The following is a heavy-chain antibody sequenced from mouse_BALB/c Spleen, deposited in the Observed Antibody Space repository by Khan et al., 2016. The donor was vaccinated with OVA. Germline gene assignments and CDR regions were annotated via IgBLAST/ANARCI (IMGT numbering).Heavy chain of an antibody. J-gene: IGHJ2*02. Sequence: QIQLVQSGAELAKPGASVKMSCKASGYTFTSFWMHWVKQRPGQGLEWIGYINPTSGYTDYNEKFKDRATLSADNSSSTAYMQLSSLTSEDSAVYFCTRGRIDYWGQGTSLTVSS. CDR2: INPTSGYT. CDR3: TRGRIDY. D-gene: IGHD1-1*01. V-gene: IGHV1-7*01. CDR1: GYTFTSFW.